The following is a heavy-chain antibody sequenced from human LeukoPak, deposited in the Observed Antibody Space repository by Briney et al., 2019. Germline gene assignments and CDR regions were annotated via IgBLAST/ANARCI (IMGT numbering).Heavy chain of an antibody. CDR2: IYHSGNT. CDR3: ASGAVTNRFDP. Sequence: PSETLSLTCAVSGYSISSAYYWGWIRQPPGKGPEWIGNIYHSGNTYYNPSLKSRVTISVDTSKNQFSLKLSSVTAADTAVYYCASGAVTNRFDPWGQGTLVTVSS. J-gene: IGHJ5*02. D-gene: IGHD4-17*01. CDR1: GYSISSAYY. V-gene: IGHV4-38-2*01.